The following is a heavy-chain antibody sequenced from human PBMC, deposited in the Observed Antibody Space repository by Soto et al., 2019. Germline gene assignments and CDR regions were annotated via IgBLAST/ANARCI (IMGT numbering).Heavy chain of an antibody. J-gene: IGHJ6*02. CDR1: SGAVSLYY. CDR3: ARVWLDDFWSGSGYYYYYGMDV. Sequence: SETLSLGRSLTSGAVSLYYWRSTRQTARAVLEWIGRIYTSGSTNYHPSLKSRVTMSVDTSKNQFSLKLSSVTAADTAVYYCARVWLDDFWSGSGYYYYYGMDVWGQGTTVT. CDR2: IYTSGST. V-gene: IGHV4-4*07. D-gene: IGHD3-3*01.